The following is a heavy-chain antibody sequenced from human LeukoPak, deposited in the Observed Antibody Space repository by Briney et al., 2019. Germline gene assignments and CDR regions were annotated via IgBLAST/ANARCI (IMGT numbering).Heavy chain of an antibody. V-gene: IGHV3-64D*06. CDR2: LRRNGPNT. CDR3: VRGTGY. J-gene: IGHJ4*02. Sequence: PGGSLRLSCSATGFTFTTYVLPSLRQAPGNRLPYPSALRRNGPNTYHADSVKGRFTIYRDNSKNTLYLQMSSLRADDPAVYYCVRGTGYWGQGTLVTVSS. CDR1: GFTFTTYV.